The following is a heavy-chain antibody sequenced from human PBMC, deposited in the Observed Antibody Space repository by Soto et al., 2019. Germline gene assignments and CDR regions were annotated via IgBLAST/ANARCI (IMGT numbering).Heavy chain of an antibody. CDR3: ARNGSYPNWFDP. CDR2: IYYGGST. V-gene: IGHV4-59*11. Sequence: SETLSLTCTVSGGSISNHYWSWIRQPPGKGLEWIGYIYYGGSTNYNPSLKSRVTISIDTSKNQFSLKLNSVTAADTAVYYCARNGSYPNWFDPWGQGTLVTVSS. J-gene: IGHJ5*02. D-gene: IGHD1-1*01. CDR1: GGSISNHY.